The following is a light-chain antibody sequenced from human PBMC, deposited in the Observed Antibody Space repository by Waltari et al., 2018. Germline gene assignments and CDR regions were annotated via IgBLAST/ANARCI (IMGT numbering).Light chain of an antibody. Sequence: QSALTQPASVSGSPGQSLTIPCTGTSSDVGNYKRVSWYQQHPGKAPKLMIYAVSKRPSGVSDRFSGSKSGDIASLTISGLQPEDEAEYFCSSYAGSSKGVFGGGTKVTVL. CDR3: SSYAGSSKGV. V-gene: IGLV2-23*02. CDR2: AVS. CDR1: SSDVGNYKR. J-gene: IGLJ2*01.